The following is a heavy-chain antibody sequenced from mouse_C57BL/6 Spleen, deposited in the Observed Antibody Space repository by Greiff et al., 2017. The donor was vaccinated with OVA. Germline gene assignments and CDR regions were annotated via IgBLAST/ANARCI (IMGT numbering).Heavy chain of an antibody. V-gene: IGHV5-9-1*02. CDR1: GFTFSSYA. CDR2: ISSGGDYI. Sequence: EVKLMESGEGLVKPGGSLKLSCAASGFTFSSYAMSWVRQTPEKRLEWVAYISSGGDYIYYADTVKGRFTISRDNARNTLYLQMSSLKSEDTAMYYCTSLYDYDRAAWFAYWGQGTLVTVSA. CDR3: TSLYDYDRAAWFAY. D-gene: IGHD2-4*01. J-gene: IGHJ3*01.